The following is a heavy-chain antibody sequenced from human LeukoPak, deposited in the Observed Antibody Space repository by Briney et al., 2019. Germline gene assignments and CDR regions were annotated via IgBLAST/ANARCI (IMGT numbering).Heavy chain of an antibody. CDR1: GGSISSSNYY. V-gene: IGHV4-39*01. CDR3: ARQSSDILTGYYRGPYYYYGMDV. CDR2: IYYSGST. D-gene: IGHD3-9*01. Sequence: SETLSLTCTVSGGSISSSNYYWGWIRQPPGKGLEWIGSIYYSGSTYYNPSLKSGVTISVDTSKNQFSLKLSSVTAADTAVYYCARQSSDILTGYYRGPYYYYGMDVWGQGTAVTVSS. J-gene: IGHJ6*02.